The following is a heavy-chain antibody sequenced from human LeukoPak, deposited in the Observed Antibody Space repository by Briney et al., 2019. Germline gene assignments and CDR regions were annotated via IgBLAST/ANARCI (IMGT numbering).Heavy chain of an antibody. CDR3: ARGKYYDILTGYDENWFDP. Sequence: GRSLRLSCAASGFTFSSYAMHWVRQAPGKGLEWVAVISYDGSNKYYADSVKGQFTISRDNSKNTLYLQMNSLRAEDTAVCYCARGKYYDILTGYDENWFDPWGQGTLVTVSS. V-gene: IGHV3-30*04. CDR1: GFTFSSYA. J-gene: IGHJ5*02. D-gene: IGHD3-9*01. CDR2: ISYDGSNK.